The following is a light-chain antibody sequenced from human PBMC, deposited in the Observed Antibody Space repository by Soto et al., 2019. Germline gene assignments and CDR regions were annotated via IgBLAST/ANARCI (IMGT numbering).Light chain of an antibody. CDR1: SSDVGSYNR. CDR3: SSYTSSSPYV. J-gene: IGLJ1*01. V-gene: IGLV2-18*02. CDR2: EVN. Sequence: QPALTQPPSVSGSPGQSVTISCTGTSSDVGSYNRVSWYQQPPGTAPKLLIYEVNNRPSGVPDRFSGSKSGNTASLTISGLQAEDEADYYCSSYTSSSPYVFGTGTKLTVL.